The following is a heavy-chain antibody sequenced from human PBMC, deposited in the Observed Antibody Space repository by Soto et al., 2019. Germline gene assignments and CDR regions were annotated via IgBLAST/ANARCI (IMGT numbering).Heavy chain of an antibody. J-gene: IGHJ6*02. D-gene: IGHD1-26*01. V-gene: IGHV3-48*02. CDR1: GFTFSLYS. CDR3: ARPATWGLDV. Sequence: EVQLVESGGGLVQPGGSLRLSCAASGFTFSLYSMSWVRQAPGKGLEWVSYISGSSTGIHYADSVKGRFTISRDDATKSMHLQMNSLGDWYTAVYYGARPATWGLDVWGQGTTVSISS. CDR2: ISGSSTGI.